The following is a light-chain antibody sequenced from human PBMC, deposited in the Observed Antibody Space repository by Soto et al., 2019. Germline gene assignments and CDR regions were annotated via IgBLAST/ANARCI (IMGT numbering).Light chain of an antibody. CDR1: QSVSSN. Sequence: EIVMTQSPATLSVSPGERATLSCRASQSVSSNLAWYQQKPGQAPRLLMFGVSSRATGIPDRFSGSGSGTDFTLTISRLEPEDFAVYYCQQYGSSPPAYTFGQGTKLEIK. V-gene: IGKV3-20*01. J-gene: IGKJ2*01. CDR2: GVS. CDR3: QQYGSSPPAYT.